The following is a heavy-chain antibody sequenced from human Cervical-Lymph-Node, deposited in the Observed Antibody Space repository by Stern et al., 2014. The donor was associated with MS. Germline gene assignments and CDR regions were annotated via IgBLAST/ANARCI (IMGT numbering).Heavy chain of an antibody. CDR1: GFTFSSYD. CDR3: ARALGYCSGGSCYYFDY. J-gene: IGHJ4*02. V-gene: IGHV3-13*01. D-gene: IGHD2-15*01. CDR2: IGTAGDT. Sequence: EDQLVESGGGLVQPGGSLRLSCAASGFTFSSYDMHWVRQATGKGLEWVSAIGTAGDTYYPGSVKGRFTISRENAKNSLYLQMNSLRAGDTAVYYCARALGYCSGGSCYYFDYWGQGTLVTVSS.